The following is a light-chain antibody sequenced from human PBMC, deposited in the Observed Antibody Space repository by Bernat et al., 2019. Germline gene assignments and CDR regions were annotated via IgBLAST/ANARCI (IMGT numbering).Light chain of an antibody. Sequence: EIVMTQSPATLSVSPGERATLSCRASQSVSSNFAWYQQKPGQAPRLLMYGASTRATGIPARFSGSGSGTEFTLTISSLQSEDSAAYCCQQYESWPYTFGQGTNLEIK. CDR2: GAS. J-gene: IGKJ2*01. CDR3: QQYESWPYT. CDR1: QSVSSN. V-gene: IGKV3-15*01.